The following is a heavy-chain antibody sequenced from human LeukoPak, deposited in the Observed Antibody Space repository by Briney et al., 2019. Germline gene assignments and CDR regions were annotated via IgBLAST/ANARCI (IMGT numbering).Heavy chain of an antibody. CDR3: AKDRYSGLNTIDY. CDR1: EFTFSTYX. Sequence: PGRSLRLSCAASEFTFSTYXMXWVRQAQGXXXXXXAVISYDXSXKFYXDSXXGXXTIXRDNSKSTLYLQMNSLRAEDTAVYYCAKDRYSGLNTIDYWGQGTLVTVSS. V-gene: IGHV3-30*18. J-gene: IGHJ4*02. CDR2: ISYDXSXK. D-gene: IGHD6-13*01.